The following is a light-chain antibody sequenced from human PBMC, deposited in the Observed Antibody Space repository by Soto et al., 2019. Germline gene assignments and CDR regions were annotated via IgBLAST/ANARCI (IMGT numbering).Light chain of an antibody. J-gene: IGLJ2*01. CDR2: DVS. CDR3: CSYAGTSLVV. Sequence: QSVLTQPRSVSGSPGQSVTISCTGTSSDVGGYNYVSWYQQHPGKAPKRVIYDVSKRPSGVPDRFSGSKSGNTASLTISGRQAEDEPDYYCCSYAGTSLVVFGGGTKVTVL. CDR1: SSDVGGYNY. V-gene: IGLV2-11*01.